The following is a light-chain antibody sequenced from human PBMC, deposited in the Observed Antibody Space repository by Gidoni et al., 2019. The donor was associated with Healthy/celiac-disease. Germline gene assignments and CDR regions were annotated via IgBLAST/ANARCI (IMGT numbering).Light chain of an antibody. Sequence: DIQMTQSPSTLSASVGDRVTITCRASQSISSWLAWYQQKPGKAPKLLLYKASSLESGVPSRCSGSGSGTEFTLTISSLQPDDFATYYCQQYNSYRTFGQXTKVEIK. V-gene: IGKV1-5*03. CDR2: KAS. CDR3: QQYNSYRT. J-gene: IGKJ1*01. CDR1: QSISSW.